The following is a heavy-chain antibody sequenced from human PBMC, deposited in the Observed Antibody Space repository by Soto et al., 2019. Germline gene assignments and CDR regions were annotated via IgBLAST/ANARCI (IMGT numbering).Heavy chain of an antibody. CDR1: GGTFSSYA. D-gene: IGHD6-6*01. Sequence: QXQLVQSGAEVKKPGSSVKVSCKASGGTFSSYAISWVRXAXXQXXXXXXGIIPIFGTANYAQKFQGRVTITADESTSTAYMELSSLRSEDTAVYYCARDPVDSSSSVPNWFDPWGQGTLVTVSS. CDR3: ARDPVDSSSSVPNWFDP. V-gene: IGHV1-69*01. CDR2: IIPIFGTA. J-gene: IGHJ5*02.